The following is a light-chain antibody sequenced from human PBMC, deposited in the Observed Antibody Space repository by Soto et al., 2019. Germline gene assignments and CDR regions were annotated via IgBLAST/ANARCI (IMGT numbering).Light chain of an antibody. CDR3: QQHENYPLT. CDR1: QSISSW. CDR2: KAS. J-gene: IGKJ4*01. V-gene: IGKV1-5*03. Sequence: DIQMTQSPSTLSASVGDTVTITCRASQSISSWLAWYQQKPGKAPNLLIYKASTLESGVPSRFSGSGSGTEFTLTISSLQPDDFATYYCQQHENYPLTFGGGTKVEIK.